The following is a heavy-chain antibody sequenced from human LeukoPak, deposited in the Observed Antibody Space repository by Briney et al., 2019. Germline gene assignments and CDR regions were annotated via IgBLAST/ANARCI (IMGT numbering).Heavy chain of an antibody. CDR2: IYHSGST. Sequence: PSETLSLTCAVSGGSISSGGYSWSWIRQPPGKGLEWIGYIYHSGSTNYNPSLKSRVTISVDTSKNQFSLKLSSVTAADTAVYYCARLQKDGYCSGGSCLGEIGAFDIWGQGTMVTVSS. CDR3: ARLQKDGYCSGGSCLGEIGAFDI. CDR1: GGSISSGGYS. D-gene: IGHD2-15*01. J-gene: IGHJ3*02. V-gene: IGHV4-30-2*01.